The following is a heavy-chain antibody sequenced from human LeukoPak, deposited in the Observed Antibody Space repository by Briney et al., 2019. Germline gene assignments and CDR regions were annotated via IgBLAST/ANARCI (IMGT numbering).Heavy chain of an antibody. D-gene: IGHD6-19*01. V-gene: IGHV4-59*08. CDR3: ARHPFSAPFDY. Sequence: SETLSLTCIVSGGSMNNYYWSWFRQPPGKGLEWIAYVYQTGDTRYNPSLKSRVSISLDMSKNQFSLKVSSVTASDTAVYYCARHPFSAPFDYWGQGILVTVSS. CDR1: GGSMNNYY. J-gene: IGHJ4*02. CDR2: VYQTGDT.